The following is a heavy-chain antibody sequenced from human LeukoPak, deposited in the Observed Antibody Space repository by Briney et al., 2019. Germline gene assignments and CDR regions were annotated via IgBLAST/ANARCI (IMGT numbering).Heavy chain of an antibody. D-gene: IGHD5-18*01. Sequence: PGGSLRLSCAASGFTFSSYGMSWVRQAPGKGLEWVSAISGSGGSTYYADSVKGRLTISRDNSKNTLYLQMNSLRAEDTAVYYCARHPNRYSYGLDYWGQGTLVTVSS. CDR1: GFTFSSYG. CDR2: ISGSGGST. CDR3: ARHPNRYSYGLDY. V-gene: IGHV3-23*01. J-gene: IGHJ4*02.